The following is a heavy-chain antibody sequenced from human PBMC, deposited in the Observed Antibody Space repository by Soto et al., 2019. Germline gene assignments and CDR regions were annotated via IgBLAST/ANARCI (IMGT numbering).Heavy chain of an antibody. CDR2: LHGGGGGP. D-gene: IGHD5-12*01. J-gene: IGHJ4*02. Sequence: GGSLRLSCAASGFTFANYAMIWVRQAPGKGLEWVSSLHGGGGGPFYADSVKGRFIASRDDSRSTLYLQMNSLRAEDTAVYRCARDAVSGGGLWLAEYWGQGALVTVSS. CDR3: ARDAVSGGGLWLAEY. CDR1: GFTFANYA. V-gene: IGHV3-23*01.